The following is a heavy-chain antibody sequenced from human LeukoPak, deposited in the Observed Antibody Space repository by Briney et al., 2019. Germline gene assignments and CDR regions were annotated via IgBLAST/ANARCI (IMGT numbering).Heavy chain of an antibody. D-gene: IGHD3-22*01. Sequence: PSETLSLTCSAYGGSFGGYFWSWIRQPPGEGLEWIGAVNTSGSTNYNPSLKSRVTISVDTSRTQFSLNLRSVTAADTAVYYCARGPPLAYYGTGGYYFFDYWGQGILVTVSP. V-gene: IGHV4-34*01. CDR3: ARGPPLAYYGTGGYYFFDY. CDR2: VNTSGST. CDR1: GGSFGGYF. J-gene: IGHJ4*02.